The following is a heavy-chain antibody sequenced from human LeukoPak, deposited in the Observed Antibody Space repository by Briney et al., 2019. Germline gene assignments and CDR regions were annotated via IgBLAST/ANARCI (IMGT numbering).Heavy chain of an antibody. V-gene: IGHV4-34*01. CDR2: INHSGST. J-gene: IGHJ5*02. Sequence: SETLSLTCAVYGGSFSGYYWSWTRQPPGKGLEWIGEINHSGSTNYNPSLKSRVTMSVDTSKNQFSLKLSSVTAADTAVYYCARGPLPDPWGQGTLVTVSS. CDR1: GGSFSGYY. CDR3: ARGPLPDP.